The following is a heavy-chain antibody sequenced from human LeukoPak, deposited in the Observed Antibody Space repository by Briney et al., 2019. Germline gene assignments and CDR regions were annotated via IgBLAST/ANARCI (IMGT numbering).Heavy chain of an antibody. CDR2: MNPISGNT. J-gene: IGHJ6*03. CDR3: ARVNYCYNRSGYDYDYYFMDV. Sequence: ASVKVSCKASGYTFTNYYINWVRQAPGQGLEWMGWMNPISGNTDYAQKFQGRVTITRNTSISTAYMELSRLRSDDTAVYFCARVNYCYNRSGYDYDYYFMDVWGKGTTVTVSS. V-gene: IGHV1-8*03. CDR1: GYTFTNYY. D-gene: IGHD3-22*01.